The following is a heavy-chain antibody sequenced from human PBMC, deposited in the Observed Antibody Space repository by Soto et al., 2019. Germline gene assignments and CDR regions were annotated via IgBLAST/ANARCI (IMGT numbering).Heavy chain of an antibody. CDR2: ISGSGGST. CDR1: GFTFSSYA. J-gene: IGHJ4*02. V-gene: IGHV3-23*01. D-gene: IGHD3-9*01. CDR3: ARGKAYDILTGYSHFDY. Sequence: GGSLRLSCAASGFTFSSYAMSWVRQAPGKGLEWVSAISGSGGSTYYADSVKGRFTISRDNSKNTLYLQMNSLRAEDTAVYYCARGKAYDILTGYSHFDYWGQGTLVTSPQ.